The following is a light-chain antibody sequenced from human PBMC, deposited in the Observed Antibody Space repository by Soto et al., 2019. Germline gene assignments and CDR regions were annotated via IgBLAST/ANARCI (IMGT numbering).Light chain of an antibody. CDR1: QGIRND. CDR2: AAS. CDR3: LQHSTYPLT. Sequence: DIQMTQFPSSLSASVGDRVTITCRASQGIRNDLGWYQQKPGKAPKRLIYAASSLQSGVPSRFGGGGSGKEFTLAISSLQPEDSATFYCLQHSTYPLTFGQGTKVDIK. V-gene: IGKV1-17*01. J-gene: IGKJ1*01.